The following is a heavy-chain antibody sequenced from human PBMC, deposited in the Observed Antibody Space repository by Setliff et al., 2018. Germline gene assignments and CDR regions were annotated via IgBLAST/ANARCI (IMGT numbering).Heavy chain of an antibody. D-gene: IGHD3-9*01. CDR3: ARWSILTGTDAFDI. V-gene: IGHV3-11*04. CDR2: ISSSGSTI. Sequence: PGGSLRLSCAASGFTFSDYYMSWIRQAPGKGLEWVSYISSSGSTIYYADSVKGRFTISRDNAKNSLYPQMNSLRAEETAVYYCARWSILTGTDAFDIWGQGTMVTVSS. CDR1: GFTFSDYY. J-gene: IGHJ3*02.